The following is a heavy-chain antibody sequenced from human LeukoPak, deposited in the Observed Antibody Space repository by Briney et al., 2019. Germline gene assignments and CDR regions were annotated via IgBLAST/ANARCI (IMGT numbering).Heavy chain of an antibody. J-gene: IGHJ4*02. D-gene: IGHD2-21*01. V-gene: IGHV3-23*01. CDR2: ISGSGGST. Sequence: PGGSLRLSCAASGFTFDDYGMSWVRQAPGKGQEWVSAISGSGGSTYYAESVKGRFTISRDNSKNTLYLQMNSLRAEDTAVYYCARAYSSSLFDHWGQGTLVTVSP. CDR1: GFTFDDYG. CDR3: ARAYSSSLFDH.